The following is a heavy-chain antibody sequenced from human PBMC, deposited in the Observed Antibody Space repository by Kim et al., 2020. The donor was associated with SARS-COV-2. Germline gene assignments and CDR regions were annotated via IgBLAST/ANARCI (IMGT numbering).Heavy chain of an antibody. CDR1: GYTFTSYG. D-gene: IGHD2-8*01. J-gene: IGHJ6*02. V-gene: IGHV1-18*01. Sequence: ASVKVSCKASGYTFTSYGISWVRQAPGQGLEWMGWISAYNGNTNYAQKLQGRVTMTTDTSTSTAYMELRSLRSDDTAVYYCARVSGIWNCTNGVCYYYYYGMDVWGQGTTVTVSS. CDR2: ISAYNGNT. CDR3: ARVSGIWNCTNGVCYYYYYGMDV.